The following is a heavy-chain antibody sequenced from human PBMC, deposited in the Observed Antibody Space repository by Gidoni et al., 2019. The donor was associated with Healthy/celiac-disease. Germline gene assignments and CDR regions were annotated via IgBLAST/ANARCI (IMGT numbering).Heavy chain of an antibody. CDR2: ISYDGSNK. D-gene: IGHD2-21*02. CDR1: GFPFRRYP. Sequence: QVQLVESGGGLVPPGRSLRLPCAASGFPFRRYPMHWVRQAPGKGLEWVAVISYDGSNKYYADSVKGRFTISRDNSKNTLYLQMNSLRAEDTAVYYCARDRAYCGGDCYFDWYFDLWGRGTLVTVSS. CDR3: ARDRAYCGGDCYFDWYFDL. J-gene: IGHJ2*01. V-gene: IGHV3-30-3*01.